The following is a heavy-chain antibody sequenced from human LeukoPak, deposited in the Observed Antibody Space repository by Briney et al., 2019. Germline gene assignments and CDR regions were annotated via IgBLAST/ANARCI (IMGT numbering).Heavy chain of an antibody. Sequence: ASVTVSCKASGGTFSSYAISWVRQAPGQGLEWMGGIILIFGTANYAQKFQGRVTITTDESTSTAYMELSSLRSEDTAVYYCARVAQSFFDYWGHGTLVTVSS. V-gene: IGHV1-69*05. CDR1: GGTFSSYA. CDR3: ARVAQSFFDY. J-gene: IGHJ4*01. CDR2: IILIFGTA. D-gene: IGHD3-10*01.